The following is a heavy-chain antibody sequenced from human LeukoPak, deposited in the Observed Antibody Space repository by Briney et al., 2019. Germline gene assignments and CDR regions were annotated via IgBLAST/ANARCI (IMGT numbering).Heavy chain of an antibody. D-gene: IGHD3-16*02. CDR1: SGSISNSL. CDR3: ARLRGDYVWGSYRYFNY. CDR2: IHGSGST. V-gene: IGHV4-4*07. Sequence: SETLSLTCTVSSGSISNSLWSWIRQPAGKGLEWVGRIHGSGSTNYNPSLKSRVTISVDTSKNQFSLKLSSVTAADTAVYYCARLRGDYVWGSYRYFNYWGQGTLVTVSS. J-gene: IGHJ4*02.